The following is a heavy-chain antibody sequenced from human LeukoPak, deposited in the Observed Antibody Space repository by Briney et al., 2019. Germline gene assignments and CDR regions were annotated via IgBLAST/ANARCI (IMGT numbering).Heavy chain of an antibody. D-gene: IGHD3-22*01. J-gene: IGHJ5*02. CDR1: GGSISSYY. Sequence: TSETLSLTCTVSGGSISSYYWGWMRQPAGKGLEWIGRIYSSGSSSYNPSLKSRVTMSIDTTKKQFSLKLRSVTAADTAVYYCARSFSYYYDSSGYDPWGQGTLVTVSS. CDR3: ARSFSYYYDSSGYDP. V-gene: IGHV4-4*07. CDR2: IYSSGSS.